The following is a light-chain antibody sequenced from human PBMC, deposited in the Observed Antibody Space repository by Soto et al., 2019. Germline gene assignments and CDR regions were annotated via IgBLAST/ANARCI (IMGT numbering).Light chain of an antibody. V-gene: IGLV4-69*01. CDR1: SGHSNYA. CDR2: FDSDGTH. Sequence: QLVLTQSPSASASLGASVKLTCTLSSGHSNYAIAWHQQQPEKGPRYLMKFDSDGTHTKGDGIPDRFSGSSSGAECYLTISSLQSEDEADYYCQTWDTGTVVFGGGTQLTVL. J-gene: IGLJ2*01. CDR3: QTWDTGTVV.